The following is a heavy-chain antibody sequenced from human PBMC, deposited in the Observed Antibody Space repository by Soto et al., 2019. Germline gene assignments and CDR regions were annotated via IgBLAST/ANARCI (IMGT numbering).Heavy chain of an antibody. CDR3: ARSLAGRCYSYADYRDRDLH. Sequence: GGSLRLSCAASGFTFSSYWMSWVRQAPGKGLEWVANIKQDGSEKYYVDSVKGRFTISRDNAENSLYLQMYSLRDEDTAVYYCARSLAGRCYSYADYRDRDLHWGQGPLVTVSS. CDR2: IKQDGSEK. CDR1: GFTFSSYW. V-gene: IGHV3-7*01. J-gene: IGHJ4*02. D-gene: IGHD3-16*02.